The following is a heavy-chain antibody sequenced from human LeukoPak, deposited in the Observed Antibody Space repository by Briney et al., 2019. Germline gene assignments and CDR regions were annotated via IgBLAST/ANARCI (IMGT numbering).Heavy chain of an antibody. J-gene: IGHJ4*02. Sequence: PSQTLSLTCTVSGGSISSASYYWSWIRQPAGKGLEWIGRIYTSGSTNYNPSLKSRVTISVDTSKNQFSLKLSSVTAADTAVYYCARLHDYGDFYYFDYWGQGALVTVSS. V-gene: IGHV4-61*02. CDR3: ARLHDYGDFYYFDY. D-gene: IGHD4-17*01. CDR2: IYTSGST. CDR1: GGSISSASYY.